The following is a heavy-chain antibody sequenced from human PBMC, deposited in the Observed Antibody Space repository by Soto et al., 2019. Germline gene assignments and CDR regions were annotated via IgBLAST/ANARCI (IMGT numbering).Heavy chain of an antibody. CDR2: IIPIFGTA. Sequence: QVQLVQSGAEVKKPGSSVKVSCKASGGTFSSYAISWVRQAPGQGLEWMGGIIPIFGTANYAQKFQGRVTITADESTSTADMELSSLRSEDAAVYYCARSGAARHYYCYYGMDVWGQGTTVTVSS. V-gene: IGHV1-69*12. CDR3: ARSGAARHYYCYYGMDV. CDR1: GGTFSSYA. D-gene: IGHD6-6*01. J-gene: IGHJ6*02.